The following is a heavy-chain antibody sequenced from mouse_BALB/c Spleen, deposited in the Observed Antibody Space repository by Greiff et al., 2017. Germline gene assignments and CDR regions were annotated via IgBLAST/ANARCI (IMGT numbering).Heavy chain of an antibody. J-gene: IGHJ1*01. CDR2: INPYNDGT. Sequence: VQLQQSGPELVKPGASVKMSCKASGYTFTSYVMHWVKQKPGQGLEWIGYINPYNDGTKYNEKFKGKATLTSDKSSSTAYMELSSLTSEDSAVYYCARLHITTVRNWYFDDWGAGTTVTVSS. CDR1: GYTFTSYV. CDR3: ARLHITTVRNWYFDD. D-gene: IGHD1-1*01. V-gene: IGHV1-14*01.